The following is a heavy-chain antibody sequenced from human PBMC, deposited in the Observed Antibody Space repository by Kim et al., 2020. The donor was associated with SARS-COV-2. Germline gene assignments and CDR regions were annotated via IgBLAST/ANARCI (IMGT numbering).Heavy chain of an antibody. V-gene: IGHV3-74*01. J-gene: IGHJ6*02. Sequence: GGSLRLSCAASGFTFSNYWMHWVRQAPGKGLLWVSCINKDGRGTSYADSVKGRFTISRDNAKNTLYLQMNSLRAEDTAVYYCVRGCGNDGYGMVVGGRGTTVTVSS. CDR3: VRGCGNDGYGMVV. CDR1: GFTFSNYW. D-gene: IGHD2-15*01. CDR2: INKDGRGT.